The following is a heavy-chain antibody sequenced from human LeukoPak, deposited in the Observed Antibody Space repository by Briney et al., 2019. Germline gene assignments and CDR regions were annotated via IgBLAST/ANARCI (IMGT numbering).Heavy chain of an antibody. D-gene: IGHD3-22*01. CDR2: IYSGGSA. CDR1: GFTVSSNY. J-gene: IGHJ4*02. Sequence: GGSLRLSRAASGFTVSSNYMSWVRQAPGKGLEWVSVIYSGGSAYYADSVKGRFTISRDNSKNTLYLQMNSLRAEDTAVYYCARGRLRHYYDSSGYPVRWGQGTLVTVSS. V-gene: IGHV3-53*01. CDR3: ARGRLRHYYDSSGYPVR.